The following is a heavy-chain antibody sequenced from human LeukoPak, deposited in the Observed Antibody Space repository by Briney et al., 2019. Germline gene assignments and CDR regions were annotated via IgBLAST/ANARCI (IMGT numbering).Heavy chain of an antibody. D-gene: IGHD3-22*01. CDR1: EYTFTSYD. Sequence: ASVKVSCKASEYTFTSYDINWVRQATGQGLEWMGWMNPNSGNTGYAQKFQGRVTITRNTSISTAYMELSSLRSEDTAVYYCARVSYYYDSTLFDPWGQGTLVAVSS. J-gene: IGHJ5*02. V-gene: IGHV1-8*03. CDR2: MNPNSGNT. CDR3: ARVSYYYDSTLFDP.